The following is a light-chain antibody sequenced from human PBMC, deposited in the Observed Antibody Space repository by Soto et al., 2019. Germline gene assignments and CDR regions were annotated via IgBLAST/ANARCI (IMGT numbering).Light chain of an antibody. Sequence: IVLMQSPGTLSLSPGERATLSCRASQSVSINSLAWYQQKPGQAPRLLIYGGSSRATGIPDRFSATGSGTDFTLTISTLEPEDFAVYYCQQFDWSSVTFGGGTKVEMK. CDR3: QQFDWSSVT. V-gene: IGKV3-20*01. J-gene: IGKJ4*01. CDR1: QSVSINS. CDR2: GGS.